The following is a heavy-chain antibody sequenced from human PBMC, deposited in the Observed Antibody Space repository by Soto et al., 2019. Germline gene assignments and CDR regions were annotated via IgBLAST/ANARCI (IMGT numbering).Heavy chain of an antibody. D-gene: IGHD7-27*01. CDR1: GGSIGSQY. J-gene: IGHJ5*01. V-gene: IGHV4-4*08. Sequence: SETLSLTCTVSGGSIGSQYWTWVRQSPGKGLEWIGHLHFRGYTNYNPSLQSRVTISSARSTNQVSLTLTSVTAADTAVYFCARGRYCLTGRCFPNWFDSWGQGALVTVSS. CDR2: LHFRGYT. CDR3: ARGRYCLTGRCFPNWFDS.